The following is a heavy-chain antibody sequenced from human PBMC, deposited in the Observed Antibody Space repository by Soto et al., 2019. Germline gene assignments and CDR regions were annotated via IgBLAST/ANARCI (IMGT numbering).Heavy chain of an antibody. CDR3: ARSRVAEVVVRGVIIRLASDYYYYGMDV. CDR1: GDSVSSNSAA. D-gene: IGHD3-10*01. J-gene: IGHJ6*02. CDR2: TYYRSKWYN. V-gene: IGHV6-1*01. Sequence: HSQTLSLTCAISGDSVSSNSAAWNWIRQSPSRGLEWLGRTYYRSKWYNDYAVSVKSRITINPDTSKNQFSLQLNSVTPEDTAVYYCARSRVAEVVVRGVIIRLASDYYYYGMDVWGQGTTVTVSS.